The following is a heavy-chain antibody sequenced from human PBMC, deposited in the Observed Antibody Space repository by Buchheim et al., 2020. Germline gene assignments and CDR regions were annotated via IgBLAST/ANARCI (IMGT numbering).Heavy chain of an antibody. CDR1: GFTFSNDW. V-gene: IGHV3-74*01. D-gene: IGHD1-14*01. CDR3: AREPPGAWTYYFDY. CDR2: IHRDGSST. Sequence: EVQLVESGGGLVQPGGSLRLSCAASGFTFSNDWMHWVRQVPGKGPVWVSRIHRDGSSTDYAESVKGRFTISRDNAKNTLYLQMNSLRVEDTAVYYCAREPPGAWTYYFDYWGRGTL. J-gene: IGHJ4*02.